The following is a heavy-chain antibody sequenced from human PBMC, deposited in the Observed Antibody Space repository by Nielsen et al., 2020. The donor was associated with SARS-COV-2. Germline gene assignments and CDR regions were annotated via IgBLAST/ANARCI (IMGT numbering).Heavy chain of an antibody. D-gene: IGHD2/OR15-2a*01. V-gene: IGHV4-34*01. J-gene: IGHJ4*02. CDR1: GGSFSGYY. CDR3: AAITGSGWLSTRMGYYFSH. Sequence: SETLSLTCAVYGGSFSGYYWSWIRQPPGKGLEWIGEINHSGSTYYNPSLKSRATISVDTSKSQISLKLNSVTAADTAVFYCAAITGSGWLSTRMGYYFSHWGQGTLVSVSS. CDR2: INHSGST.